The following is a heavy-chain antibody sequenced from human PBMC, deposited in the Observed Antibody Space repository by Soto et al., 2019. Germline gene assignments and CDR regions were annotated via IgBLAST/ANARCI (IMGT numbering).Heavy chain of an antibody. V-gene: IGHV3-30*18. J-gene: IGHJ3*01. CDR3: AKASSAPFDV. Sequence: QVQLVESGGGVVQPGRSLRLSCAASGFTFSSYDIHWVRQAPGKGLEWVAGISYDGSKKYYADSVKGLFTISRDNSKNPLYPQVNSLRAEDTAVSYCAKASSAPFDVWRPGTMVTVSS. D-gene: IGHD1-26*01. CDR1: GFTFSSYD. CDR2: ISYDGSKK.